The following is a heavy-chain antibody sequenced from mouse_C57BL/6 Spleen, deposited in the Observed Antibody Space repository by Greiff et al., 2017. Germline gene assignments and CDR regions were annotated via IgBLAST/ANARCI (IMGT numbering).Heavy chain of an antibody. D-gene: IGHD1-1*01. CDR1: GFTFSSYG. CDR3: ASPITTVVGDYAMDY. J-gene: IGHJ4*01. Sequence: EVQLMESGGDLVKPGGSLKLSCAASGFTFSSYGMSWVRQTPDKRLEWVATISSGGSYTYYPDSVQGRFTISRDNAKNTLYLQMSSLKSEDTALYYCASPITTVVGDYAMDYWGQGTSVTVSS. CDR2: ISSGGSYT. V-gene: IGHV5-6*01.